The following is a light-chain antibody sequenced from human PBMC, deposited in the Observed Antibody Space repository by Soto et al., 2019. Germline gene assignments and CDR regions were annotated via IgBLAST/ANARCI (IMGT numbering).Light chain of an antibody. J-gene: IGKJ1*01. Sequence: EIVLTQSQGSLSLSPGERATLSCRASQSVDSSFFAWYQQKPGQAPRLLIYGASNMATGIPDRFSGRGCGTDFTLTISRLEPEDFAVYYCQQYVSSVTFGQGTKVEIK. V-gene: IGKV3-20*01. CDR3: QQYVSSVT. CDR2: GAS. CDR1: QSVDSSF.